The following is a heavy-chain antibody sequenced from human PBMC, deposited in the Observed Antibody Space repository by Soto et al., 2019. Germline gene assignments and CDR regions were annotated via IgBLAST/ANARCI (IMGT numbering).Heavy chain of an antibody. D-gene: IGHD4-4*01. V-gene: IGHV3-11*03. CDR2: ISTASDT. J-gene: IGHJ6*01. CDR1: GSMFSDYY. CDR3: ARGHYTLDV. Sequence: QVQLMQSGGGLVKPGGSLRISCAASGSMFSDYYMTWIRQTPVKGLEWVSYISTASDTNYADSVRGRFTIYRDNARNSVYLQMNSLRAEDSAVYYCARGHYTLDVWGQGTTVTVSP.